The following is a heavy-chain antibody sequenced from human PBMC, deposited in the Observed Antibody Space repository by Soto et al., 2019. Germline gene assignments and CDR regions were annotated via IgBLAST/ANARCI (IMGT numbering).Heavy chain of an antibody. D-gene: IGHD4-17*01. CDR2: IIPIFGTA. CDR3: ARRLRWSQQGWFDP. J-gene: IGHJ5*02. Sequence: QVQLVQSGAEVKKPGSSVNVSCKASGGTFSSYAISWVRQAPGQGLEWMGGIIPIFGTANYAQKFQGRVTITADESTSTAYMELSSLRSEDTAVYYCARRLRWSQQGWFDPWGQGTLVTVSS. CDR1: GGTFSSYA. V-gene: IGHV1-69*01.